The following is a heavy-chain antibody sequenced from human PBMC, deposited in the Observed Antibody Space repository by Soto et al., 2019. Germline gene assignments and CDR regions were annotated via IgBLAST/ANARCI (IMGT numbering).Heavy chain of an antibody. CDR1: GGSISSYY. V-gene: IGHV4-59*01. CDR3: ASTPPGGYCSGGSCYPTPLFDY. J-gene: IGHJ4*02. CDR2: IYYSGST. Sequence: QVQLQESGPGLVKPSETLSLTCTVSGGSISSYYWSWIRQPPGKGLEWIGYIYYSGSTNYNPSPKSRVTISVDTSKNQFSLKLSSVTAADTAVYYCASTPPGGYCSGGSCYPTPLFDYWGQGTLVTVSS. D-gene: IGHD2-15*01.